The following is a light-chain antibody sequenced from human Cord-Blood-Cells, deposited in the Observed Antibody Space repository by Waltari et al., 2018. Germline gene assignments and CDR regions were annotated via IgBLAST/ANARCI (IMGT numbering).Light chain of an antibody. V-gene: IGKV1-5*03. CDR2: KAS. CDR3: QQYNSYSGLT. Sequence: DLQMTQSPSTLSASVGDRVTITCRASQSISSWLAWYQQKPGKAPKLLIYKASSLESGVPSRFSGSGSGTEFTLTISSLQPDDFATYYCQQYNSYSGLTFGGGTKVEIK. J-gene: IGKJ4*01. CDR1: QSISSW.